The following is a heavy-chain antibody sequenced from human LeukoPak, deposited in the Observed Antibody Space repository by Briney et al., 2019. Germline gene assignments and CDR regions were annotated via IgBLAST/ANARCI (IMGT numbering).Heavy chain of an antibody. CDR2: IYSGGST. CDR1: GFTVSSNY. CDR3: ARGGGSYSDFDY. J-gene: IGHJ4*02. D-gene: IGHD1-26*01. V-gene: IGHV3-66*01. Sequence: GGSLRLSCAVSGFTVSSNYMRWVRQAPGKGREWDSVIYSGGSTYYAESVKGRFTISRDNSKITLYLQMNSLRAEDTAVYYCARGGGSYSDFDYWRQGTLVTVSS.